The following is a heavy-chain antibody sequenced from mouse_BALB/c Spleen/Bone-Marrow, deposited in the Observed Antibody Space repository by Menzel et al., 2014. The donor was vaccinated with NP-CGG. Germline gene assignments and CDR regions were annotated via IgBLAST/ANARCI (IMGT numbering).Heavy chain of an antibody. CDR3: ARDGNYAY. CDR2: ISDGGSYT. V-gene: IGHV5-4*02. J-gene: IGHJ3*01. D-gene: IGHD2-1*01. CDR1: GFTFRDYY. Sequence: VQLKESGGGLVKPGGSLKLSCAASGFTFRDYYMYLVRQTPEKRLEWVATISDGGSYTYYPDSVKGRFTISRDNAKNNLYLQMSSLKSEDTAMYYCARDGNYAYWGQGTLVTVSA.